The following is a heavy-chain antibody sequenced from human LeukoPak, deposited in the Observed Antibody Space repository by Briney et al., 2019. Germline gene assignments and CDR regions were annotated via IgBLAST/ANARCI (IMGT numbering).Heavy chain of an antibody. V-gene: IGHV3-48*03. J-gene: IGHJ4*02. CDR1: GFTFRSYE. D-gene: IGHD3-16*02. CDR2: ISNSGDSI. Sequence: PGGSLRLSCAASGFTFRSYEMNWVRQAREKGLEWVSFISNSGDSIYYADSVKGRFTISRDNAKNSLFLQMNSLRAEDTAVYYCARSEARFMLSWGQGTLVTVSS. CDR3: ARSEARFMLS.